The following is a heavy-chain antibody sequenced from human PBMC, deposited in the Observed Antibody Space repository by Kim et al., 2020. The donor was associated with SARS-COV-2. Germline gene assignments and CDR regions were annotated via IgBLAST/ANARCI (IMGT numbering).Heavy chain of an antibody. CDR1: GFTFSSYA. CDR2: ISYDGSNK. V-gene: IGHV3-30-3*01. CDR3: ARSNGGSYYSAFDI. D-gene: IGHD1-26*01. Sequence: LSLTCAASGFTFSSYAMHWVRQAPGKGLEWVAVISYDGSNKYYADSVKGRFTISRDNSKNTLYLQMNSLRAEDTAVYYCARSNGGSYYSAFDIWGQGTMVTVSS. J-gene: IGHJ3*02.